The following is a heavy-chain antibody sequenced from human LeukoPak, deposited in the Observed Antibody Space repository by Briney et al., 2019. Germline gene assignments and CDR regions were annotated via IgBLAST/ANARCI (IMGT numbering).Heavy chain of an antibody. D-gene: IGHD1-26*01. V-gene: IGHV3-23*01. CDR3: AKYSGSYTYYDMDV. J-gene: IGHJ6*02. Sequence: GGSLRLSCAASGFTFGSYAMTWVRQAPGKGLEWVSSISGSDGSTYYADSVKGRFTISRDNSKNTLYLQMNSLRAEGTAVYYCAKYSGSYTYYDMDVWGQGTTVTVSS. CDR1: GFTFGSYA. CDR2: ISGSDGST.